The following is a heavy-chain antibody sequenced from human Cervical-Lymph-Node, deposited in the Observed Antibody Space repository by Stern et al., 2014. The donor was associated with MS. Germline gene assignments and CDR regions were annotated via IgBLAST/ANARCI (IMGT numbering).Heavy chain of an antibody. V-gene: IGHV1-69*01. CDR1: GDTFTRYA. CDR3: AREVTTVTTSGYFDF. D-gene: IGHD4-17*01. Sequence: VQLVESGAEVKKPGSSVKVSCKASGDTFTRYAISWVRQAPGQGLEWLGGIIPMVGATNFAPQFRDRVTISTDEATSTVYMEMSSLRSDDTAVYYCAREVTTVTTSGYFDFWGQGTLVTVSS. J-gene: IGHJ4*02. CDR2: IIPMVGAT.